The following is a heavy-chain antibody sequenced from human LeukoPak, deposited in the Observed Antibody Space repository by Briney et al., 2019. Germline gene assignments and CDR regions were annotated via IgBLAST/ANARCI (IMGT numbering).Heavy chain of an antibody. CDR1: GYTFTSYG. D-gene: IGHD3-3*01. Sequence: GASVKVSCKASGYTFTSYGISWVRQAPGQGLEWMGRISAYNGNTNYAQKLQGRVTMTTDTSTSTAYMELRSLRSDDTAVYYCARDSSSTIFGVDPADYWGQGTLDTVSS. CDR2: ISAYNGNT. V-gene: IGHV1-18*01. CDR3: ARDSSSTIFGVDPADY. J-gene: IGHJ4*02.